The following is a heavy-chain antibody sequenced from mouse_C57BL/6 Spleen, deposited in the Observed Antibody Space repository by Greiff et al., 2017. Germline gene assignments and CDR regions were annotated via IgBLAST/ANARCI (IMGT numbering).Heavy chain of an antibody. CDR3: APYYDYDGGYYAMDY. J-gene: IGHJ4*01. Sequence: EVQLQQSGPELVKPGASVKISCKASGYTFTDSYMNWVKQSHGKSLEWIGDINPNNGGTSYNQKFKGKATLTVDKSSSTAYMELRSLTSEDSAVYYCAPYYDYDGGYYAMDYWGQGTSVTVSS. V-gene: IGHV1-26*01. CDR2: INPNNGGT. CDR1: GYTFTDSY. D-gene: IGHD2-4*01.